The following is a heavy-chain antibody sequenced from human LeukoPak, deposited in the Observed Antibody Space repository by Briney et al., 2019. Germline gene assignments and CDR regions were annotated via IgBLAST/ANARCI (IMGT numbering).Heavy chain of an antibody. CDR2: IKTDGSDR. CDR3: VRDFLTVTTNDY. D-gene: IGHD4-11*01. Sequence: PGGSLRLSCVVSGFRFSDYWMHWVRNVPGKGLVWVSGIKTDGSDRRYADFVKGRFTISRDNAKNTLYLQMNSLRAEDMAVYYCVRDFLTVTTNDYWGQGTLVTVSS. V-gene: IGHV3-74*01. J-gene: IGHJ4*02. CDR1: GFRFSDYW.